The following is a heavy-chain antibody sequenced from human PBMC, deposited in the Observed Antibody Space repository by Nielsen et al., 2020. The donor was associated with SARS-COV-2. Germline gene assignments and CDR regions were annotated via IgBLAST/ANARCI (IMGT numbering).Heavy chain of an antibody. J-gene: IGHJ6*02. CDR2: INHSGST. CDR1: GGSFSGYY. V-gene: IGHV4-34*01. Sequence: GSLRLSCAVYGGSFSGYYWSWIRQPPGKGLEWIGEINHSGSTNYNPSLKSRVTISVDTSKNQFSLKLSSVTAEDTALYHCARHSYGSGSYYPPHYYYGMDVWGQGTTVTVSS. CDR3: ARHSYGSGSYYPPHYYYGMDV. D-gene: IGHD3-10*01.